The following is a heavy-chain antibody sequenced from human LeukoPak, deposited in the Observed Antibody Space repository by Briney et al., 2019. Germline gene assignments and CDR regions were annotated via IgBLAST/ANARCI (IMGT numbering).Heavy chain of an antibody. V-gene: IGHV4-31*03. J-gene: IGHJ3*02. Sequence: SETLSLTCTVSGGSISSGGYSWSWIRQHPGKGLEWIGYIYYSGSTYYNPSLKSRVTISVDTSKNQFSLKLSSVTAADTAVYYCARGFYSSGYTLPRDAFDIWGQGTMVTVSS. CDR2: IYYSGST. CDR3: ARGFYSSGYTLPRDAFDI. D-gene: IGHD3-22*01. CDR1: GGSISSGGYS.